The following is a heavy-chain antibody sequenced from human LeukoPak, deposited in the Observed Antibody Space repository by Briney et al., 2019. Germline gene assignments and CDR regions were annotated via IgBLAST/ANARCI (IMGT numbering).Heavy chain of an antibody. Sequence: GGSLRLSCEASGFTFSTYTVDWVRQAPGKGLEWVSSIASDTTYMKYADSVKGRFSVSRDNAKNSVFLEMKSLRADDTAVYFCARDYYDSSASATFDYWGRGTLVTVSS. CDR2: IASDTTYM. CDR1: GFTFSTYT. V-gene: IGHV3-21*06. CDR3: ARDYYDSSASATFDY. J-gene: IGHJ4*02. D-gene: IGHD3-22*01.